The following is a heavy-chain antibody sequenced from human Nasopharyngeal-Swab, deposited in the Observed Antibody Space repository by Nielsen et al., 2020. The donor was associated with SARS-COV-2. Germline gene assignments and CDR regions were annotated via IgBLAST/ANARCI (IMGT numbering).Heavy chain of an antibody. V-gene: IGHV3-53*01. D-gene: IGHD3-22*01. CDR3: ARGAYDSSGYFWDY. Sequence: VRQAPGKGPEWVSVIYSGGNTYSADSMKGRVTISRDNSKNTLYLQMNSLRAEDTAVYYCARGAYDSSGYFWDYWGQGTLVTVSS. CDR2: IYSGGNT. J-gene: IGHJ4*02.